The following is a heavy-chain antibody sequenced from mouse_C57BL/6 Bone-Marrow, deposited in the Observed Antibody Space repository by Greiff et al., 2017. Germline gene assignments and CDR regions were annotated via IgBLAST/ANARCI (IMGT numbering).Heavy chain of an antibody. J-gene: IGHJ2*01. CDR3: ARYPGTGYFDY. D-gene: IGHD4-1*01. V-gene: IGHV7-3*01. Sequence: EVQVVESGGGLVQPGGSLSLSCAASGFTFTDYYMSWVRQPPGKALEWLGFIRNKANGYTTEYSASVKGRFTISRDNSQSILYLQMNALRAEDSATYYCARYPGTGYFDYWGQGTTLTVSS. CDR1: GFTFTDYY. CDR2: IRNKANGYTT.